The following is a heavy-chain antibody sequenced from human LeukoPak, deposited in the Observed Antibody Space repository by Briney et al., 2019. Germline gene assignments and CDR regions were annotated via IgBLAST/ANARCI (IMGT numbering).Heavy chain of an antibody. V-gene: IGHV4-39*02. CDR1: GDSIITSRYY. J-gene: IGHJ4*02. CDR3: VRRRGGSSHCDY. CDR2: IHSGGST. D-gene: IGHD2-15*01. Sequence: SETLSLTCTVSGDSIITSRYYWGWIRQPPGKGLEWIGNIHSGGSTYYDPSLKSRVTISIDTSKNHFSLTVGSVTAADTAIYYCVRRRGGSSHCDYWGQGTLVTVSS.